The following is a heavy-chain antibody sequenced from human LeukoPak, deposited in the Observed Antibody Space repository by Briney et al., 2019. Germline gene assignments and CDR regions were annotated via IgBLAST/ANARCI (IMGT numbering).Heavy chain of an antibody. Sequence: SETLSLTCIVSGGSTNNDYWSWIRQPAGQGLEWIGRVHTGEGTDYNPSLKSRVSMSLDTSKSQFSLRLSSVTAADTAVYYCARFSGSPNAFDIWGQGTMVTVSS. V-gene: IGHV4-4*07. CDR2: VHTGEGT. CDR1: GGSTNNDY. D-gene: IGHD5-12*01. J-gene: IGHJ3*02. CDR3: ARFSGSPNAFDI.